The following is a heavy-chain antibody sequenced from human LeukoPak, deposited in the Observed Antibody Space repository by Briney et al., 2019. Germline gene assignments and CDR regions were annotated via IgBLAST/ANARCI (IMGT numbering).Heavy chain of an antibody. Sequence: SETLSLTCTVSGGSISSSSYYWGWLRQPPGKGLEWIGSIYYSGSTYYNPSLKSRVTISVDTSKNQFSLKLSSVTAADTAVYYCARHISPSYYYDSSGYADYWGQGTLVTVSS. D-gene: IGHD3-22*01. CDR1: GGSISSSSYY. J-gene: IGHJ4*02. CDR3: ARHISPSYYYDSSGYADY. CDR2: IYYSGST. V-gene: IGHV4-39*01.